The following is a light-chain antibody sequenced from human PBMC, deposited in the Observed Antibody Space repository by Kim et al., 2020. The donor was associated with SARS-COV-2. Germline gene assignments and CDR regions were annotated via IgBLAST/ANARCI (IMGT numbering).Light chain of an antibody. Sequence: ALGQPERIIWQGDIIRRYYASLFQQEPGQAPTVVFYGKNIRPSRVLHRFSASRSGNTSSLTITGAQAEDESDYYCNSRDSSGNHWVFGGGTQLTVL. CDR3: NSRDSSGNHWV. V-gene: IGLV3-19*01. CDR2: GKN. J-gene: IGLJ3*02. CDR1: IIRRYY.